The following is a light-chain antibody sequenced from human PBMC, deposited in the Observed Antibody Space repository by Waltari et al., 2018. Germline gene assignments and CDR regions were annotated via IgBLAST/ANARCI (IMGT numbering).Light chain of an antibody. Sequence: EIVLTPSPATLYLSPGETATLSCRASEGVTAYLGWYQQRLGQPPRLLIYYASNSATGIPARLSGSGSGTDYSRTIYSLEPEDFAVYYCQQRFRWPRTFGGGTRVE. CDR2: YAS. V-gene: IGKV3-11*01. CDR1: EGVTAY. CDR3: QQRFRWPRT. J-gene: IGKJ4*01.